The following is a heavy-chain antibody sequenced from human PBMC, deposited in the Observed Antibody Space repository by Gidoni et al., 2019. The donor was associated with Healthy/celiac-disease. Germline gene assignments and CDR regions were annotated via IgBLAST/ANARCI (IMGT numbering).Heavy chain of an antibody. CDR1: ADSVSSNRAA. CDR3: ARADTAMVIGATDAFDI. D-gene: IGHD5-18*01. J-gene: IGHJ3*02. CDR2: TYYRSKWYN. Sequence: QVQLQQSGPGLVKPSQTLSLTCSISADSVSSNRAARNWIRQSPSRGLAWLGRTYYRSKWYNDYAVSVKRRITINPDTSKNQFSLQLNSVTPEDTAVYYCARADTAMVIGATDAFDIWGQGTMVTVSS. V-gene: IGHV6-1*01.